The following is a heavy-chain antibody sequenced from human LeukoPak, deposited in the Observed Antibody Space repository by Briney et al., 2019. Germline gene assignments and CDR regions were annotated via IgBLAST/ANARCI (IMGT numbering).Heavy chain of an antibody. CDR3: ARSDYGDYGAFDY. Sequence: SETLSLTCTVSGGSISSYYWSWIRQPPGKGLEWIGYIYYSGSTNCNPSRKSRVTIAVDTSKNQFSLKLSSVTAADTAVYYCARSDYGDYGAFDYWGQGTLVTVSS. J-gene: IGHJ4*02. V-gene: IGHV4-59*01. D-gene: IGHD4-17*01. CDR2: IYYSGST. CDR1: GGSISSYY.